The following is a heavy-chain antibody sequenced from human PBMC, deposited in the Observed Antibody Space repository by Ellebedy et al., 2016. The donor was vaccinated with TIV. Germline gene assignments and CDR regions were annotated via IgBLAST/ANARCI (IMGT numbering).Heavy chain of an antibody. J-gene: IGHJ4*02. CDR2: ISGSGGST. CDR3: AKGGHCSTISCPSDC. CDR1: GFTFGVYA. V-gene: IGHV3-23*01. Sequence: GGSLRLSCTGSGFTFGVYAMSWVRQAPGKGLEWVSVISGSGGSTSYADSVKGRFTISRDNSKNTLSLQISSLRAEDTAVYYCAKGGHCSTISCPSDCWGQGTLVTVSS. D-gene: IGHD2-2*01.